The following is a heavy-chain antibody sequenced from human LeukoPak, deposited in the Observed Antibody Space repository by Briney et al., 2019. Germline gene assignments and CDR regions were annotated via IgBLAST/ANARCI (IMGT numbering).Heavy chain of an antibody. D-gene: IGHD3-22*01. CDR1: GFTFISYA. J-gene: IGHJ4*02. V-gene: IGHV3-23*01. Sequence: GGSLTLSCAASGFTFISYAMSWVRQAPGKGLEWVSAISGSGGSTYYADSVKGRFTISRDNSKNTLYLQMNSLRVEDTDVYYCAKSSTMIVVVITLGLDYWGQGTLVTVSS. CDR3: AKSSTMIVVVITLGLDY. CDR2: ISGSGGST.